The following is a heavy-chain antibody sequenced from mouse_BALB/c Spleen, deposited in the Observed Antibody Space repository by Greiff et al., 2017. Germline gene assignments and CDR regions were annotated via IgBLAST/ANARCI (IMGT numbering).Heavy chain of an antibody. Sequence: EVPLVESGGGLVQPGGSLKLSCAASGFTFSSYGMSWVRQTPDKRLELVATINSTGGSTYYPDSVKGRFTISRDNAKNTLYLQMSSLKSEDTAMYYCARGDYDYWGQGTTLTVSS. CDR1: GFTFSSYG. CDR3: ARGDYDY. D-gene: IGHD2-4*01. V-gene: IGHV5-6-3*01. J-gene: IGHJ2*01. CDR2: INSTGGST.